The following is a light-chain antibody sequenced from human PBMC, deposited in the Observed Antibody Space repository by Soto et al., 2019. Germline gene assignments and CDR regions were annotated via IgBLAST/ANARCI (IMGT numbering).Light chain of an antibody. CDR3: QQYYIYST. J-gene: IGKJ3*01. CDR1: ESIEYW. CDR2: MTS. V-gene: IGKV1-5*03. Sequence: DIQMTQSPSTLSASVGDTVTITCRASESIEYWLAWYQHKPGKAPKLLIYMTSTLQSGVPLRFSATGSGTEFTLTISSLQPDDFATYYCQQYYIYSTFGPGTTVDFK.